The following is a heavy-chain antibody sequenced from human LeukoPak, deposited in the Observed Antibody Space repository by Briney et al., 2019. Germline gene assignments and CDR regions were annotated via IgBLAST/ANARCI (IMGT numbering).Heavy chain of an antibody. CDR3: ARESRYSGSTQPFDY. CDR2: IYYSGST. D-gene: IGHD1-26*01. Sequence: SETLSLTCTVSGGSISSSSYYWGWIRQPPGKGLEWIGSIYYSGSTYYNPSLKSRVTISVDTSKNQFSLKLSSVTAADTAVYYCARESRYSGSTQPFDYWGQGTLVTVSS. V-gene: IGHV4-39*07. CDR1: GGSISSSSYY. J-gene: IGHJ4*02.